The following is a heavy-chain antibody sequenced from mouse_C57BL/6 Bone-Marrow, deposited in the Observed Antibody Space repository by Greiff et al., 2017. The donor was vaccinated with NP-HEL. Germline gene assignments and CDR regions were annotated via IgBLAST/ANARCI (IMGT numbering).Heavy chain of an antibody. CDR3: ARGEIYYYGSSPFAY. Sequence: VQLQQSGPELVKPGASVKISCKASGYSFTGYYMNWVKQSPEKSLEWIGEINPSTGGTTYNQKFKAKATLTVDKSSSTAYMQLKSLTSEDSAVYYCARGEIYYYGSSPFAYWGQGTLVTVSA. J-gene: IGHJ3*01. V-gene: IGHV1-42*01. CDR1: GYSFTGYY. D-gene: IGHD1-1*01. CDR2: INPSTGGT.